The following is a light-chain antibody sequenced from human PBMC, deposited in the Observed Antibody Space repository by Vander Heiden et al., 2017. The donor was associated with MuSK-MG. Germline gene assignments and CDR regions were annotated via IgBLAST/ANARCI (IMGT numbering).Light chain of an antibody. CDR1: QSVSSSY. J-gene: IGKJ4*01. Sequence: EIVLTQSPGTLSLSPGERATLSCRASQSVSSSYLAWYQQKPGQAPRLLIYGASSRATGIPARFSGSGSGTDFTLTISRLEPEDFAVYSCQQDGTSPLTFGGGTKVEIK. CDR2: GAS. CDR3: QQDGTSPLT. V-gene: IGKV3-20*01.